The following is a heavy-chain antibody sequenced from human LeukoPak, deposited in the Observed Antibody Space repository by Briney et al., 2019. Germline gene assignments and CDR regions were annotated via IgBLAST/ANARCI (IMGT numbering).Heavy chain of an antibody. CDR1: GFTFSSYG. CDR2: IWYDGSNK. J-gene: IGHJ4*02. Sequence: PGRSQRLSCAASGFTFSSYGMHWVRQAPGKGLEWVAVIWYDGSNKYYADSVKGRFTISRDNSKNTLYLQMNSLRAEDTAVYYCARDGDTAMDYWGQGTLVTVSS. CDR3: ARDGDTAMDY. D-gene: IGHD5-18*01. V-gene: IGHV3-33*01.